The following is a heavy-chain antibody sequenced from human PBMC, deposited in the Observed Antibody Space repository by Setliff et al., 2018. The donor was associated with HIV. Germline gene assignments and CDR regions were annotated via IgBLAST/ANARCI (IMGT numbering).Heavy chain of an antibody. CDR3: ARLALGIHYHYMDV. CDR2: IYPGDSDT. V-gene: IGHV5-51*01. Sequence: PGESLKISCKGSGNSFTRHWIGWVRQMPGKGLEWMGIIYPGDSDTRYSPSFRGQVTISADKSISTAYLQWSSLKASDTAMYYCARLALGIHYHYMDVWGKGTTVTVSS. J-gene: IGHJ6*03. CDR1: GNSFTRHW. D-gene: IGHD7-27*01.